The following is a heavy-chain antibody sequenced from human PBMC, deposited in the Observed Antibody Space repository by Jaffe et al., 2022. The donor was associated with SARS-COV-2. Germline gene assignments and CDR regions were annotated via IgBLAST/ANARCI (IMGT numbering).Heavy chain of an antibody. CDR1: GFTFSSYG. D-gene: IGHD3-10*01. J-gene: IGHJ6*02. CDR2: ISYDGSNK. V-gene: IGHV3-30*18. CDR3: AKDRVRGTGTRGSYYYYGMDV. Sequence: QVQLVESGGGVVQPGRSLRLSCAASGFTFSSYGMHWVRQAPGKGLEWVAVISYDGSNKYYADSVKGRFTISRDNSKNTLYLQMNSLRAEDTAVYYCAKDRVRGTGTRGSYYYYGMDVWGQGTTVTVSS.